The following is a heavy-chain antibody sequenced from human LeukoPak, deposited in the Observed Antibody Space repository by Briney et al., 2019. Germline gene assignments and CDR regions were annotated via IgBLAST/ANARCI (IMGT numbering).Heavy chain of an antibody. Sequence: SVKVSCKASGGTFSSYAISWVRQAPGQGLEWMGRIIPILGIANYAQKFQGRVTITADKSTSTAYMELSSLRSEDTAVYYCARGGPSSSWYYYYYGMDVWGQGTTVTVSS. CDR2: IIPILGIA. J-gene: IGHJ6*02. CDR1: GGTFSSYA. D-gene: IGHD6-13*01. CDR3: ARGGPSSSWYYYYYGMDV. V-gene: IGHV1-69*04.